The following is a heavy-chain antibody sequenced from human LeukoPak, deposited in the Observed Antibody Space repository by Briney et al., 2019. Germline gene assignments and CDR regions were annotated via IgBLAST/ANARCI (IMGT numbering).Heavy chain of an antibody. D-gene: IGHD3-22*01. J-gene: IGHJ3*02. CDR3: AGFFYDNSGDAFDI. CDR2: LIPIYGSA. V-gene: IGHV1-69*01. Sequence: SVKVSCKASGGSFTFTSHAISWVRQAPGQGLEWMGGLIPIYGSANYAQKFQGRVTITSDESTRTVYMELSSLRPEDSAVYYCAGFFYDNSGDAFDIWGRGTMVTVSS. CDR1: GGSFTFTSHA.